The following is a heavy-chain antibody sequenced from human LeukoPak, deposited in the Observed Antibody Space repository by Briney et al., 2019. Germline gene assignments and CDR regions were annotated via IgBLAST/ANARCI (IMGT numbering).Heavy chain of an antibody. CDR1: GYTFSTYY. J-gene: IGHJ4*02. CDR3: ARANGGGLDY. Sequence: ASVKVSCKTSGYTFSTYYMHWVRQDPGQGLEWLGITHPTDGSTSYTQKIQGRVTMTRDTATGTVYLELSSVRSEDTAVYWCARANGGGLDYWGQGTLITVSS. CDR2: THPTDGST. D-gene: IGHD3-10*01. V-gene: IGHV1-46*01.